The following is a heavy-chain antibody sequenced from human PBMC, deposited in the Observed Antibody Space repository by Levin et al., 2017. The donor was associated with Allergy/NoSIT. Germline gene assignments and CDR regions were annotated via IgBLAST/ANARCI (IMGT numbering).Heavy chain of an antibody. Sequence: KASETLSLTCTVSGGSITSYYWSWIRQPPGKGLEWIGFISDSGSTNYNPSLRSRVTISVDTSKNQFSLKLRSVTAADTAVYYCTRDPSAYYWGQGTLVTVSS. D-gene: IGHD3-10*01. V-gene: IGHV4-59*01. CDR3: TRDPSAYY. J-gene: IGHJ4*02. CDR1: GGSITSYY. CDR2: ISDSGST.